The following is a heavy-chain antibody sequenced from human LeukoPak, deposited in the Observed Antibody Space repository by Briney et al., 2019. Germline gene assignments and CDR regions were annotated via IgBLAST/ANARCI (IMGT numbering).Heavy chain of an antibody. V-gene: IGHV2-5*01. J-gene: IGHJ4*02. CDR3: AHRHRMPRFDY. CDR1: GFSLSTSGVG. CDR2: IYWNDDK. D-gene: IGHD2-15*01. Sequence: SGPTLVKPSQTLTLTCTFSGFSLSTSGVGVGWIRQPPGKALEWLALIYWNDDKRYSPSLKSRLTITKDTSKNQVVLTMTNMDPVDTATYYCAHRHRMPRFDYWGQGTLVTVSS.